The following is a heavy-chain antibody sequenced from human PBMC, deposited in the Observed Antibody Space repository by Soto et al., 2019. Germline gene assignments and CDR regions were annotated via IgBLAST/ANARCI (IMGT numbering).Heavy chain of an antibody. D-gene: IGHD6-6*01. V-gene: IGHV4-34*01. J-gene: IGHJ6*02. CDR2: INHSGST. Sequence: SETLSLTCAVYGGSFSGYYWSWIRQPPGKGLEWIGEINHSGSTNYNPSLKSRVTISVDTSKNQFSLKLTSVTAADTAVYFCARGSSSYYDYGMDVWRQGITVTVSS. CDR3: ARGSSSYYDYGMDV. CDR1: GGSFSGYY.